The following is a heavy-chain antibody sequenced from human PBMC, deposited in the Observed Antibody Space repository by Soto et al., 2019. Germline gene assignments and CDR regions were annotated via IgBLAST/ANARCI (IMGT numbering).Heavy chain of an antibody. D-gene: IGHD3-3*01. Sequence: SETLSLTCTVSGGSVSSGNYYCSWIRQPPGKGLEWIGYMYYSGSTNYNPSLKSRATISVDTSKNQFSLKLSSVTAADTAVYYCASPARNYDFWSGYSFDIWGQGTMVTVSS. J-gene: IGHJ3*02. V-gene: IGHV4-61*01. CDR2: MYYSGST. CDR3: ASPARNYDFWSGYSFDI. CDR1: GGSVSSGNYY.